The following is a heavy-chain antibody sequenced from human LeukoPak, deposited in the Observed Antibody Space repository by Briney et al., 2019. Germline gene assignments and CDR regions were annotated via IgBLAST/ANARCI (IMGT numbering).Heavy chain of an antibody. V-gene: IGHV1-2*02. J-gene: IGHJ3*02. CDR3: AREVTRTRVAAFDI. D-gene: IGHD1-7*01. CDR1: GYTFTSNY. CDR2: INPNSGGT. Sequence: GASVKVSCKASGYTFTSNYIHWVRQAPGQGLEWMGWINPNSGGTNYAQKFQGRVTMTRDTSISTAYMELSRLRSDDTAVYYCAREVTRTRVAAFDIWGQGTMVTVSS.